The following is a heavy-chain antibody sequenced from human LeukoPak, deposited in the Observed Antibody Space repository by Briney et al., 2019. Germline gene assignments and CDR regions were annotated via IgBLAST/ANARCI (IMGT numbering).Heavy chain of an antibody. CDR3: ARDTNYDSSGDAIFDY. D-gene: IGHD3-22*01. V-gene: IGHV4-38-2*02. CDR2: MYHSGST. CDR1: GYSISSGYY. Sequence: SETLSLTCAVSGYSISSGYYWGWIRQPPGKGLEWIGSMYHSGSTYCNPSLKSRVTISVDTSKNQYSLMLRSVTAADTAVYYCARDTNYDSSGDAIFDYWGQGTLVTVSS. J-gene: IGHJ4*02.